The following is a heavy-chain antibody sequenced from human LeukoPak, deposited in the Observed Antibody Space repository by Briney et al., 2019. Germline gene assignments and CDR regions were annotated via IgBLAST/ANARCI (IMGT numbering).Heavy chain of an antibody. V-gene: IGHV3-23*01. Sequence: PGGSLRLSCAASGFTFSSYAMSWVRQAPGKGLEWVSAISGSGGSTYYADSVKGRFTISRDNSKNTLYLQMNSLRAEDTAVYYCANSHEHKRSLGEFDYWGQGTLVTVSS. CDR1: GFTFSSYA. CDR3: ANSHEHKRSLGEFDY. CDR2: ISGSGGST. J-gene: IGHJ4*02. D-gene: IGHD1-26*01.